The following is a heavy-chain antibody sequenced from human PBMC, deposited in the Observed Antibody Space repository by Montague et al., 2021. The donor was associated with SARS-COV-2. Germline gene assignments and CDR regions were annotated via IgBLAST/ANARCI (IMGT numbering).Heavy chain of an antibody. V-gene: IGHV4-39*01. CDR3: ARRPAPLLHLDWSQRYFDYYGLDV. D-gene: IGHD3/OR15-3a*01. Sequence: SETLSLTCAVSDDSISTSTIYYWGWIRPPPGKGLEWIGDIKRGDTKYNPSLGSRVTISADTAKKQFSLMLTSVTAADTAVYYCARRPAPLLHLDWSQRYFDYYGLDVWGQGTAVIVS. J-gene: IGHJ6*02. CDR2: IKRGDT. CDR1: DDSISTSTIYY.